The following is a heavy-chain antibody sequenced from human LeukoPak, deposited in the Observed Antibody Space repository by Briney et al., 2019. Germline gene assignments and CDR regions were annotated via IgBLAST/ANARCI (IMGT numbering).Heavy chain of an antibody. CDR1: GGTFSSYA. Sequence: ASVKVSCKASGGTFSSYAISWVRQAPGQGLEWMGRIIPILGIANYAQKFQGRVTITADKSTSTAYMELSSLRSEDTAVYYCARERAYDIFDYWGQGTLVTVSS. J-gene: IGHJ4*02. D-gene: IGHD3-9*01. CDR3: ARERAYDIFDY. V-gene: IGHV1-69*04. CDR2: IIPILGIA.